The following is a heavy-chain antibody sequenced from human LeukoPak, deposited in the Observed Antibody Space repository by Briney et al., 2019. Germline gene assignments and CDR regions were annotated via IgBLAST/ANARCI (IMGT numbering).Heavy chain of an antibody. Sequence: GGSLRLSCVASEFTFSVYDMHWVRQARGKGLEWVAAIDTAGGSQYQASVKGRFTISRENARDSLYLHLNSLRAGDTAVYYCARGGYCSDVGCYPDAFDIWGQGTMVTVSS. J-gene: IGHJ3*02. CDR3: ARGGYCSDVGCYPDAFDI. D-gene: IGHD2-15*01. CDR2: IDTAGGS. CDR1: EFTFSVYD. V-gene: IGHV3-13*01.